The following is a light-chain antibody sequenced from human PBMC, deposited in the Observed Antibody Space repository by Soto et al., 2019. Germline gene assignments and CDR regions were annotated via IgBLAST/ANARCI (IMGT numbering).Light chain of an antibody. CDR1: SSYVGGYNY. CDR2: DVS. V-gene: IGLV2-14*01. CDR3: SSYTTSSTYV. Sequence: QSVLTQPASVSGSPGQSIAISCTGPSSYVGGYNYVSWYQQHPGKAPKLILCDVSNRPSGVSDRFSGSKSGNTASLTISGLQTEDEADYYCSSYTTSSTYVFGTGTKVTVL. J-gene: IGLJ1*01.